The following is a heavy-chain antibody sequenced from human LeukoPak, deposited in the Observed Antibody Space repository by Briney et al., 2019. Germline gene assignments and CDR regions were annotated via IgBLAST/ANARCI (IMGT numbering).Heavy chain of an antibody. CDR2: IYYSGNT. Sequence: SETLSLTCNVSGGSISSYYWSWIRQPPGKGLEWIGYIYYSGNTNYNPSLKSRVTISADTSKNQFSLKLSSVTAADTAVYYCARQRDNALSYFDYWGQGTLVTVSS. V-gene: IGHV4-59*08. CDR3: ARQRDNALSYFDY. D-gene: IGHD1-14*01. J-gene: IGHJ4*02. CDR1: GGSISSYY.